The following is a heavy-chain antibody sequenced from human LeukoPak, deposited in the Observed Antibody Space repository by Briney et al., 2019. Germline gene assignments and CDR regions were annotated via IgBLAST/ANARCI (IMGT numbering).Heavy chain of an antibody. Sequence: GGSLRLSCTASGFSFGDFAMNWVRQAPGKGLEWVGFIRGKRYGGTTEYAAPVKGRFTISRDDSKSIAYLQMNSLRTEDTAVYYCTRYRGSPDYWGQGALVTVSS. CDR1: GFSFGDFA. CDR3: TRYRGSPDY. J-gene: IGHJ4*02. D-gene: IGHD1-26*01. CDR2: IRGKRYGGTT. V-gene: IGHV3-49*04.